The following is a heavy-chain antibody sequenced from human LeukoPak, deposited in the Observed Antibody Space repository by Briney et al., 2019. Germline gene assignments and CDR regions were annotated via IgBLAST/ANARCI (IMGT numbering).Heavy chain of an antibody. CDR3: AKDYSDGYNLFDY. CDR2: ISGSGGST. Sequence: PGGSLRLSCAASGFTFSSYAMSWVRQAPGKGLEWVSAISGSGGSTYYANSVKGRFTISRDNSKNTLYLQMNSLRAEDTAVYYCAKDYSDGYNLFDYWGQGTLVTVSS. J-gene: IGHJ4*02. D-gene: IGHD5-24*01. CDR1: GFTFSSYA. V-gene: IGHV3-23*01.